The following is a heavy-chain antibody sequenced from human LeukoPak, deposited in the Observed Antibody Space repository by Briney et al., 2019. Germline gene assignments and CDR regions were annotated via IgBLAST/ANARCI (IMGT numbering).Heavy chain of an antibody. CDR1: GGSISSSSYY. Sequence: SETLSLTCTVSGGSISSSSYYWGWIRQPPGKGREWIGSIYYSGSTYYNPSLKSRVTISVDTSKNQFSLKLSSVTAADTAVYYCASPRYFDWLPGYMDVWGKGTTVTVSS. J-gene: IGHJ6*03. CDR2: IYYSGST. D-gene: IGHD3-9*01. CDR3: ASPRYFDWLPGYMDV. V-gene: IGHV4-39*01.